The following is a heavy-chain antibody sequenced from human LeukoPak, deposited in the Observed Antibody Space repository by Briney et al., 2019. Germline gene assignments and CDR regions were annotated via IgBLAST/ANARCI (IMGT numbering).Heavy chain of an antibody. Sequence: PSETLSLTCTVSGGSISSCYWSWIRQPAGKGLEWIGRIYTSGSTNYNPSLKSRVTISVDTSKNQFSLKLSSVTAADTAVYYCARRARGSSGSRRYFDYWGQGTLVTVSS. D-gene: IGHD3-10*01. CDR2: IYTSGST. CDR1: GGSISSCY. CDR3: ARRARGSSGSRRYFDY. V-gene: IGHV4-4*07. J-gene: IGHJ4*02.